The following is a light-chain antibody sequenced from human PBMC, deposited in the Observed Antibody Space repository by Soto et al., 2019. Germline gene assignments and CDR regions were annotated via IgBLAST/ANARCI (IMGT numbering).Light chain of an antibody. Sequence: EIVMTQSPATLSVSPGERATLSCRASQSVSSNLAWYQQKPGQAPQLLIYGASTRATGIPARFSGSGSGTAFTLTISSLQSEDFAVYYCQQYNNWPLTFGQGTKVEIK. V-gene: IGKV3-15*01. CDR2: GAS. CDR3: QQYNNWPLT. CDR1: QSVSSN. J-gene: IGKJ1*01.